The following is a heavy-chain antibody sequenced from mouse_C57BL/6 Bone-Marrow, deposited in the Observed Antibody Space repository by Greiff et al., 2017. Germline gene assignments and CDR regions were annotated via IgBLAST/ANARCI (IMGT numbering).Heavy chain of an antibody. CDR2: IYPRSGNT. V-gene: IGHV1-81*01. CDR3: ARGWFLFAY. Sequence: QVQLQQSGAELARPGASVKLSCKASGYTFTSYGISWVKQRTGQGLEWIGEIYPRSGNTYYNEKFKGKATLTADKSSSTAYMGLRSLTSEDSAVYFCARGWFLFAYWGQGTLVTVSA. D-gene: IGHD2-3*01. J-gene: IGHJ3*01. CDR1: GYTFTSYG.